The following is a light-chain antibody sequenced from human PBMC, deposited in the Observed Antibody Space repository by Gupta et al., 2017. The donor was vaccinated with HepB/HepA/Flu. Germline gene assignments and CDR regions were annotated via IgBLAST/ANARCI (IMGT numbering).Light chain of an antibody. CDR3: QSYDSSLSAQVV. Sequence: QSVLSQSPSVSGAPGQSVTISCTGRSPNIGAGYDVDWYQQLPGTAPKLLIYGNSNRPSGVPDRFSGSKSGTSASLAITGLQAEDEADYYCQSYDSSLSAQVVFGGGTKLTVL. J-gene: IGLJ2*01. CDR2: GNS. V-gene: IGLV1-40*01. CDR1: SPNIGAGYD.